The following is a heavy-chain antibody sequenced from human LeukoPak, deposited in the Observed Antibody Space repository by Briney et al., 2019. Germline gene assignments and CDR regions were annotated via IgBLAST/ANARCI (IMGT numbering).Heavy chain of an antibody. CDR3: ARSGWFDS. CDR1: GFTLSTYW. CDR2: INSDGSGT. V-gene: IGHV3-74*01. J-gene: IGHJ5*01. Sequence: GGSLRLSCATSGFTLSTYWMHWVRQAPGKGLVWVSRINSDGSGTSYADSVKGRFTISRDNAKNTLYLQMDSLRPEDTAIYYCARSGWFDSWGQGTLVTVSS.